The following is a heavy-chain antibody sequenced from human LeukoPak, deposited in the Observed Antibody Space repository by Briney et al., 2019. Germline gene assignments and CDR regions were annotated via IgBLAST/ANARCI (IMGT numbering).Heavy chain of an antibody. CDR3: AKRSNDFWSGLLGAFDI. J-gene: IGHJ3*02. D-gene: IGHD3-3*01. V-gene: IGHV3-23*01. Sequence: GGSLRLSCAASGFTLSSYAMSWVRQAPGKGLEWVSAISDTGNTYHADSVKGRFTISRDNSKNTLYLQMNSLRAEDTAVYYCAKRSNDFWSGLLGAFDIWGQGTMVTVSS. CDR1: GFTLSSYA. CDR2: ISDTGNT.